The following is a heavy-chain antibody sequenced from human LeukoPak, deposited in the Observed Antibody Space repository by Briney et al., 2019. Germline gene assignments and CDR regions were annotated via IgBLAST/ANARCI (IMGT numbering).Heavy chain of an antibody. Sequence: SETLSLTCTVSGGFISSSSYYWGWIRQPPGKGLEWIGNIYYSGSTSYNPSLKSRVTISVDTSKNQFSLRLSSVTAADTAVYYCARRVAGSGYRDYWGQGTLVTVSS. CDR2: IYYSGST. CDR1: GGFISSSSYY. CDR3: ARRVAGSGYRDY. J-gene: IGHJ4*02. V-gene: IGHV4-39*01. D-gene: IGHD3-22*01.